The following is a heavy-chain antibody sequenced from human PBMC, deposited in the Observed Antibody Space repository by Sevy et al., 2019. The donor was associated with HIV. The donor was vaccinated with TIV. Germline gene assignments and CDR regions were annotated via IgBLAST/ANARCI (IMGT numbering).Heavy chain of an antibody. CDR3: ARGIGGYCSSTSCHVDY. J-gene: IGHJ4*02. Sequence: SETLSLTCAVSGGSISSNNWWNWVRQTPGKGLEWIGEIYHSGSTNRNPSLKSRVTISVDKSKNQFSLKLSSVTAADTAVYYCARGIGGYCSSTSCHVDYWGQGTLVTVSS. V-gene: IGHV4-4*02. CDR2: IYHSGST. D-gene: IGHD2-2*03. CDR1: GGSISSNNW.